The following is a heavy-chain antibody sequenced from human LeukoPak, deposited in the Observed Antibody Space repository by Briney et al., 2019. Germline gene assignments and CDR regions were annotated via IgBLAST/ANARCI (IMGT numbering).Heavy chain of an antibody. CDR1: GGSMSSYS. CDR2: VYYSGST. Sequence: SETLSLTCTVSGGSMSSYSWSWIRQPPGEGLEWIGFVYYSGSTNYNPSLKSRVTISVDTSKNQFSLKLSSVTAADTAVYYCARVYVSGGSDTFDYWGQGTLVTVSS. CDR3: ARVYVSGGSDTFDY. J-gene: IGHJ4*02. V-gene: IGHV4-59*12. D-gene: IGHD3-10*01.